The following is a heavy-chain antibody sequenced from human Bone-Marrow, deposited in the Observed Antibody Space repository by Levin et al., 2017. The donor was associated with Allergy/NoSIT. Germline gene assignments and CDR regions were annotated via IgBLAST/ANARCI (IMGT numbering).Heavy chain of an antibody. D-gene: IGHD3-3*01. CDR3: ARNYDFWSGYRTPLGFDV. J-gene: IGHJ6*02. CDR1: GDSVSDFY. Sequence: GSLRLSCTVSGDSVSDFYWSWIRQSPGRGLEWIGWVSNSGSTKYNPSLKSRVAISIDPSKNQLSLKVTSVTAADTAVYYCARNYDFWSGYRTPLGFDVWGRGTTVTVSS. CDR2: VSNSGST. V-gene: IGHV4-4*09.